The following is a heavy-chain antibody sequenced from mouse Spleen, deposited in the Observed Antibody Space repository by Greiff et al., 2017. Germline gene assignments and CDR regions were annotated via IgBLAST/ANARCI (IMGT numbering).Heavy chain of an antibody. J-gene: IGHJ1*01. V-gene: IGHV3-8*01. CDR2: ISYSGST. CDR3: ARSLYYGIPYWYFDV. CDR1: GYSITSDY. Sequence: EVQGVESGPGLAKPSQTLSLTCSVTGYSITSDYWNWIRKFPGNKLEYMGYISYSGSTYYNPSLKSRISITRDTSKNQYYLQLNSVTTEDTATYYCARSLYYGIPYWYFDVWGAGTTVTVSS. D-gene: IGHD1-1*01.